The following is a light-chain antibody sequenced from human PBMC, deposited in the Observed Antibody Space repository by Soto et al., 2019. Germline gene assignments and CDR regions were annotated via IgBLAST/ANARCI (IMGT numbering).Light chain of an antibody. Sequence: SVLTHPPSASGTAGQGFTIACSGSNSNIGSNPVHWYQQFPGTAPKVLIYSNYQRPSGVPDRFSGSKSGTSASLAISGLQSEDEADYYCAAWDDRLSDLLFGGATKSPS. CDR3: AAWDDRLSDLL. J-gene: IGLJ2*01. V-gene: IGLV1-44*01. CDR1: NSNIGSNP. CDR2: SNY.